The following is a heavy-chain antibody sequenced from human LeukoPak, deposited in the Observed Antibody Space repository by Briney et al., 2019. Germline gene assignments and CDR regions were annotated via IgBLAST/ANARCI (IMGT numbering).Heavy chain of an antibody. V-gene: IGHV4-59*01. CDR2: IYYSGGT. Sequence: SETLSLTCTVSGGSICSYYWRWVRQPPGKGVEWGGYIYYSGGTDHNPSLTSRVTISADTTKNRICRMLRCVTAADTAVSYCARGVGARPYNWFDPWGQGTLVTVSS. CDR1: GGSICSYY. J-gene: IGHJ5*02. D-gene: IGHD1-26*01. CDR3: ARGVGARPYNWFDP.